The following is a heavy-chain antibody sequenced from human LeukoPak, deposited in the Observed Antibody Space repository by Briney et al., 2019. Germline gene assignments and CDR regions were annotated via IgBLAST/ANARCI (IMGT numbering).Heavy chain of an antibody. CDR3: TKSITQSGYDIDY. J-gene: IGHJ4*02. Sequence: GGSLRLSCAASGFTFSSYGMHWVRQAPGKGLEWVAFIRYDGSNKYYADSAKGRFTISRDNAKNTLYLQMNSLRAEDTAVYYCTKSITQSGYDIDYWGQGTLVTVSS. CDR1: GFTFSSYG. V-gene: IGHV3-30*02. CDR2: IRYDGSNK. D-gene: IGHD5-12*01.